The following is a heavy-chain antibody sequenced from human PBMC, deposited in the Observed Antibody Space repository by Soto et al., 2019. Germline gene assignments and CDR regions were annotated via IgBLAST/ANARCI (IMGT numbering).Heavy chain of an antibody. V-gene: IGHV3-23*01. CDR1: GFTFSSYA. CDR2: ISGSGGST. J-gene: IGHJ5*02. CDR3: AKGEIAVANNWFDP. Sequence: EVQLLESGGGLVQPGGSLRLSCAASGFTFSSYAMSWVRQAPGKGLEWVSAISGSGGSTYYADSVKGRFTISRENSKNTLYLQMTSLRAEDTAVYYWAKGEIAVANNWFDPWGQGTLVTVSS. D-gene: IGHD6-19*01.